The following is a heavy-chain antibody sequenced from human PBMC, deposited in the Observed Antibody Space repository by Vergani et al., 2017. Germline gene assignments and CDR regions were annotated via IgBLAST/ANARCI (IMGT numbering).Heavy chain of an antibody. CDR1: GFTFSSYS. J-gene: IGHJ4*02. CDR3: ARSIRDDTVGFDY. V-gene: IGHV3-21*01. CDR2: ISSSSSYI. D-gene: IGHD3-22*01. Sequence: EVQLVESGGGLVKPGGSLRLSCAASGFTFSSYSMNWVRQAPGKGLEWVASISSSSSYIYYADSVKGLFTISRDNAKNSLYLQMNSLRAEDTAVYYCARSIRDDTVGFDYWGQGTLVTVSS.